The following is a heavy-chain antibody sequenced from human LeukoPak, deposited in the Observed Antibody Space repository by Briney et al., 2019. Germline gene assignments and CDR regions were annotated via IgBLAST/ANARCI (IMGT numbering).Heavy chain of an antibody. V-gene: IGHV3-30*18. J-gene: IGHJ4*02. CDR2: ISYDGSNK. Sequence: GGSLRLSCAASGFTFSSYGMHWVRQAPGKGLEWVAVISYDGSNKYYADSVKGRFTISRDNSKNTLYLQMNSLRAEDTAVYYCAKDSSGYYHYFDYWGQGTLVTVSS. CDR1: GFTFSSYG. CDR3: AKDSSGYYHYFDY. D-gene: IGHD3-22*01.